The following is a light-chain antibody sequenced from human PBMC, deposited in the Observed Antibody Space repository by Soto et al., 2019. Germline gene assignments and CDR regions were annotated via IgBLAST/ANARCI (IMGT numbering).Light chain of an antibody. Sequence: QTALTQPASVSGSPGQSITISCTGTSSDVGGYIHVSWYQQHPGKVPRLMIYDVSNRPSGVSNRFSGSKSGNTASLTISGLQAEDEADYYCSSYTSSSLVVFGGGTQLTVL. J-gene: IGLJ2*01. CDR3: SSYTSSSLVV. CDR1: SSDVGGYIH. CDR2: DVS. V-gene: IGLV2-14*03.